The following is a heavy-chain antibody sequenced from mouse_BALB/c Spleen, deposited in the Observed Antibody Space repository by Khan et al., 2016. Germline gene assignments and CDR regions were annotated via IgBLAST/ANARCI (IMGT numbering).Heavy chain of an antibody. CDR1: GYAFTNYL. Sequence: QVQLQQPGAELVRPGTSVKVSCKASGYAFTNYLIEWVKQRPGQGLEWIGVINPGSGGTNYNEKFKGKATLTADKSSSTAYMQLSSLTSDDSAVYFCARADYYGSSVAYWGQGTLVTVSA. D-gene: IGHD1-1*01. CDR3: ARADYYGSSVAY. J-gene: IGHJ3*01. V-gene: IGHV1-54*01. CDR2: INPGSGGT.